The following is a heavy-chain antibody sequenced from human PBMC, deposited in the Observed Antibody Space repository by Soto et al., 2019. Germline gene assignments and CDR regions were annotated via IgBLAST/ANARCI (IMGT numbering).Heavy chain of an antibody. V-gene: IGHV3-53*01. J-gene: IGHJ4*02. CDR1: GLTVSSSY. CDR3: ARGSEDLTSNFDY. CDR2: IYSAGST. Sequence: GGSLRLSCAASGLTVSSSYMSWVRQAPGKGLQWVSVIYSAGSTYYANSVKGRFTISRDISTNMVYLQMSSLTDEDTAVYYCARGSEDLTSNFDYWGQGTLVTVSS.